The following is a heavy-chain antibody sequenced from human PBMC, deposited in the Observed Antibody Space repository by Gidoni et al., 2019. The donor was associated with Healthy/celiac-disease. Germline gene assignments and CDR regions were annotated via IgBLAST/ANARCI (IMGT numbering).Heavy chain of an antibody. CDR3: AKEWGSSGWSPFDY. D-gene: IGHD6-19*01. CDR1: GFTFDDYA. J-gene: IGHJ4*02. CDR2: ISWNSGSI. V-gene: IGHV3-9*01. Sequence: EVQLVESGGGLVQPGRSLRLSCAASGFTFDDYAMHWVRQAPGKGLEGVSGISWNSGSIGYADSVKGRFTISRDNAKNSLYLQMNSLRAEDTALYYCAKEWGSSGWSPFDYWGQGTLVTVSS.